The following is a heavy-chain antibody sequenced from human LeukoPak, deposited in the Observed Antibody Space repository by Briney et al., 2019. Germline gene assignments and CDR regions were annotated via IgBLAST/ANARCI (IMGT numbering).Heavy chain of an antibody. CDR2: IYPADSDI. CDR1: EYRINNYW. Sequence: GESLKISCKGSEYRINNYWIGWVRQMPGKGLEWMGIIYPADSDIRYSPSFQGQVTISADKSISTAYLQWSSLKASDTAMYYCARQEYCSGGSCYTWFDPWGQGTLVIVFS. CDR3: ARQEYCSGGSCYTWFDP. J-gene: IGHJ5*02. V-gene: IGHV5-51*01. D-gene: IGHD2-15*01.